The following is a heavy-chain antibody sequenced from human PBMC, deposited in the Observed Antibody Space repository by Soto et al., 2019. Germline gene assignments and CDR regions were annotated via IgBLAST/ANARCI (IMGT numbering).Heavy chain of an antibody. Sequence: QVQLVQSGAELKKPGASVKVSSKASGYTFTSYGISWVRQAPGQGLEWMGWISAYNGNTNYAQKPQGRVTLTPDTSPSTAYMGVGSLGFDGTAVYCCAGVSWGGELLLDYWGQGTLVTVSS. CDR1: GYTFTSYG. D-gene: IGHD1-26*01. V-gene: IGHV1-18*04. CDR3: AGVSWGGELLLDY. CDR2: ISAYNGNT. J-gene: IGHJ4*02.